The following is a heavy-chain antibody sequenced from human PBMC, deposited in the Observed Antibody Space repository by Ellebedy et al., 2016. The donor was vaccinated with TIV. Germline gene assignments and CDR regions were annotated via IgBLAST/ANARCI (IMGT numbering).Heavy chain of an antibody. D-gene: IGHD2-2*01. J-gene: IGHJ5*02. CDR2: IIAYNGNT. CDR3: ARYCNSTTCSNWFDP. Sequence: AASVKVSCKTSGYTFTSYGISWVRQAPGQGLEWMGWIIAYNGNTNYAQMLQGRVTMTTDTFTSTAYMELRSLRSDDTGVYYCARYCNSTTCSNWFDPWGQGTLVTVSS. CDR1: GYTFTSYG. V-gene: IGHV1-18*04.